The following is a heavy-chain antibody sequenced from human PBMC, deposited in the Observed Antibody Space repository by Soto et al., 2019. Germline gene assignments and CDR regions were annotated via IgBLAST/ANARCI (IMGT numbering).Heavy chain of an antibody. CDR3: TSEASRDSRAGGWFDP. J-gene: IGHJ5*02. D-gene: IGHD6-13*01. V-gene: IGHV3-21*01. CDR1: GFTFRSFT. CDR2: ISSNSAYI. Sequence: GGSLRLSCAASGFTFRSFTMNWVRQAPGKGLEWVSTISSNSAYIYYTDALRGRFTISRDNAKNSLHLQMNSLRAEDTAVYYCTSEASRDSRAGGWFDPRGPGSSVTVSS.